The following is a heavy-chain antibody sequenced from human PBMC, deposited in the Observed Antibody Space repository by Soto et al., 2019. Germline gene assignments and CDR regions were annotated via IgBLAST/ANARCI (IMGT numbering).Heavy chain of an antibody. V-gene: IGHV1-18*04. CDR3: VRTMFYGFCSCSYYFDS. CDR1: GYVFTSFG. D-gene: IGHD3-10*01. CDR2: FRPYNGDT. Sequence: ASGKVSCKTSGYVFTSFGISWVRQAPGQGLECMGWFRPYNGDTKYAEKFQGRVTMTSDTSTTTGYMELRGLRSDDTAVYSCVRTMFYGFCSCSYYFDSWPQ. J-gene: IGHJ4*02.